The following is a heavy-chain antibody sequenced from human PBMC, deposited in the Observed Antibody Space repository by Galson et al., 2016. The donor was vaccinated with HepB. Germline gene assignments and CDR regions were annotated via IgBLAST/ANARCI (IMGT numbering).Heavy chain of an antibody. V-gene: IGHV3-23*01. D-gene: IGHD2-15*01. CDR3: AKRAHATGDYCGMDV. CDR1: GFIFSSYA. Sequence: SLRLSCAGTGFIFSSYAMNWVRQAPGKGLEWVSGISGSGGSTYYAGSVKGRFTISRDNSKNTLYLQVNSLRAEDTAVYYCAKRAHATGDYCGMDVWGQGTTVTVSS. J-gene: IGHJ6*02. CDR2: ISGSGGST.